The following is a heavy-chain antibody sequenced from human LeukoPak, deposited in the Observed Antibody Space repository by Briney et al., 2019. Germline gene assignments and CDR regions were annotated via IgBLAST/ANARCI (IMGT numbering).Heavy chain of an antibody. CDR3: ARVQGIAPPLAGY. CDR2: ISSSGSTI. J-gene: IGHJ4*02. CDR1: GFTFSSYE. D-gene: IGHD6-13*01. Sequence: GGSLRLSCAASGFTFSSYEMNWVRQAPGKGLEWVSYISSSGSTIYYADSVKGRFTISRDNAKNSLYLQMNSLRAEDTAVYYCARVQGIAPPLAGYWGQGTLVTVSS. V-gene: IGHV3-48*03.